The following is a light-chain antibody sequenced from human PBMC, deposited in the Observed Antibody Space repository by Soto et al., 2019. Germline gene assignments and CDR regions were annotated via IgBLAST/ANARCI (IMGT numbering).Light chain of an antibody. Sequence: DIQLTQSPSSLSASVGDRVTITCRASQAISSYLAWYQQKPGKVPELLIYATSTLQSGAPSRFSSSGSETDFTLTISSLKPEDVAPYYCHPYNHAPTFGGGTKVEIK. CDR2: ATS. V-gene: IGKV1-27*01. J-gene: IGKJ4*01. CDR3: HPYNHAPT. CDR1: QAISSY.